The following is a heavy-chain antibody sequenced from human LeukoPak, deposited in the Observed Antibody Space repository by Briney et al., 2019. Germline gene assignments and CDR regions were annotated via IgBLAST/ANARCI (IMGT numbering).Heavy chain of an antibody. CDR1: GFSFSNYW. D-gene: IGHD3-22*01. CDR3: AKEITPRYYYDSSGAYYFDY. CDR2: IKEDGSEK. J-gene: IGHJ4*02. Sequence: GGSLRLSCAASGFSFSNYWMKWIRQDAGKGLEWVANIKEDGSEKYYVDSVKGRFTISRDNAKNSLYLQMNSLRAEDTALYYCAKEITPRYYYDSSGAYYFDYWGQGTLVTVSS. V-gene: IGHV3-7*03.